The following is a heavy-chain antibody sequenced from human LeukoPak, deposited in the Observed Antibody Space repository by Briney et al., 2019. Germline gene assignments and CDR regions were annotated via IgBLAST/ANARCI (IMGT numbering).Heavy chain of an antibody. V-gene: IGHV3-23*01. CDR2: ISGGGGST. D-gene: IGHD3-22*01. Sequence: GGSLRLSCAASGFTFSSYAMSWVRQAPGKGLEWVSAISGGGGSTHYADSVKGRFTISRDNSKNTLYLQMSSLRAGDTAVYYCAKSSYYDSSGYYREYYFDYWGQGTLGTVSS. CDR3: AKSSYYDSSGYYREYYFDY. J-gene: IGHJ4*02. CDR1: GFTFSSYA.